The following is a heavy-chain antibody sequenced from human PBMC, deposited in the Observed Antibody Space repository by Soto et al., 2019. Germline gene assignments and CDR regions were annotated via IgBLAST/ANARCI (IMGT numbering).Heavy chain of an antibody. J-gene: IGHJ6*02. CDR3: ARVAAAGTWYYYYGMDV. Sequence: GESLKISCKGSGYSFTSYWIGWVRQMPGKGLEWMGIIYPGDSDTRYSPSFQGQVTISADKSISTAYLQWSSLKASDTAMYYCARVAAAGTWYYYYGMDVWGQGTTVTVSS. CDR2: IYPGDSDT. CDR1: GYSFTSYW. V-gene: IGHV5-51*01. D-gene: IGHD6-13*01.